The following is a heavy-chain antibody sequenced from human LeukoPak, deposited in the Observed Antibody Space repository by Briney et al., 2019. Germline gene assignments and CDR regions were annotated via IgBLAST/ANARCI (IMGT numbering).Heavy chain of an antibody. CDR3: ARVYYDSSGYYYYYYGMDV. D-gene: IGHD3-22*01. CDR2: ISAYNGNT. Sequence: ASVKVSCKASGYTFTSYGISWVRRAPGHGLEWMGWISAYNGNTNYAQKLQGRVTMTTDTSTSTAYMEQRSLRSDDTAVYYCARVYYDSSGYYYYYYGMDVWGQGTTVTVSS. V-gene: IGHV1-18*01. J-gene: IGHJ6*02. CDR1: GYTFTSYG.